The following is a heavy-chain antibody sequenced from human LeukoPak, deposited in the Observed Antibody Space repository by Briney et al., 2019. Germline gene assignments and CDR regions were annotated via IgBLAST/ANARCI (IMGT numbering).Heavy chain of an antibody. CDR2: IYPGDSDT. V-gene: IGHV5-51*01. CDR3: ARMGPDYGFDY. D-gene: IGHD4-17*01. J-gene: IGHJ4*02. Sequence: GDSLKISCKGSRSSFTSYWIGWVRQMPGKGLEWMGIIYPGDSDTRYSPSFQGQVTISADKSISTAYLQWSSLKASDTAMYYCARMGPDYGFDYWGQGTLVTVSS. CDR1: RSSFTSYW.